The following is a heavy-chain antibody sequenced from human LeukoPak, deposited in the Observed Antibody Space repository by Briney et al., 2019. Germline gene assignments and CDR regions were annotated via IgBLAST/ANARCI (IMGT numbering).Heavy chain of an antibody. J-gene: IGHJ4*02. Sequence: LAGESLRLSCAASGFTFSSYAMSWVRQAPGKGLEWVSAISGSGGSTYYADSVKGRFTISRDNSKNTLYLQMNSLRAEDTAVYYCAKAPQRWELPSHFDYWGQGTLVTVSS. V-gene: IGHV3-23*01. CDR2: ISGSGGST. CDR1: GFTFSSYA. D-gene: IGHD1-26*01. CDR3: AKAPQRWELPSHFDY.